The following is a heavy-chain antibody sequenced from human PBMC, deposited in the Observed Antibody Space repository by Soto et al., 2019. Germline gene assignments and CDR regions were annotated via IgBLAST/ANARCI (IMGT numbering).Heavy chain of an antibody. CDR1: GFSFPSFA. CDR2: IGAGSAGT. Sequence: SLRLSCEAYGFSFPSFAMSWVRQAPEKGLEWVSAIGAGSAGTHYADSVKGRFNISRDDSKNTLYLEMNSLRADDTAVYYCAAPRVWVARTRYFDPWGQGTPVTVSS. D-gene: IGHD3-16*01. V-gene: IGHV3-23*01. J-gene: IGHJ5*02. CDR3: AAPRVWVARTRYFDP.